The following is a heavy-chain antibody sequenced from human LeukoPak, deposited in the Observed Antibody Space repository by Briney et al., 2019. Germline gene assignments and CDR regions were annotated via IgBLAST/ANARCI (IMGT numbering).Heavy chain of an antibody. CDR1: GGSISSYY. D-gene: IGHD3-10*01. CDR2: IYYSGST. J-gene: IGHJ5*02. V-gene: IGHV4-59*01. CDR3: ARDLGSGFDP. Sequence: SETLSLTCTVSGGSISSYYWSWIRQPPGKGLEWIGYIYYSGSTNYNPSLKSRVTISVDTSENQFSLKLSSVTAADTAVYYCARDLGSGFDPWGQGTLVTVSS.